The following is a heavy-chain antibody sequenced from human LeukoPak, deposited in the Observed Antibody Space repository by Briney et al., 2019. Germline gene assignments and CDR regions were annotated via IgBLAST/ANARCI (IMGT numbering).Heavy chain of an antibody. CDR1: GYTFTSYG. CDR2: ISAYNGNT. CDR3: ARDGQDYYDSSGPFDP. J-gene: IGHJ5*02. V-gene: IGHV1-18*01. D-gene: IGHD3-22*01. Sequence: ASVKVPCKASGYTFTSYGISWVRQAPGQGLEWMGWISAYNGNTNYAQKLQGRVTMTTDTSTSTAYMELRSLRSDDTAVYYCARDGQDYYDSSGPFDPWGQGTLVTVSS.